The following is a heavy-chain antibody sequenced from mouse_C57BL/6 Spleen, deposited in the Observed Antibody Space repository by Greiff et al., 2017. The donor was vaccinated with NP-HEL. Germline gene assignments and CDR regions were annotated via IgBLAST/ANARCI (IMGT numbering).Heavy chain of an antibody. CDR3: ARGRRRFDY. Sequence: QVQLQQPGAELVMPGASVKLSCKASGYTFTSYWMHWVKQRPGQGLEWIGEIDPSDSYTNYNQKFKGKSTLTVDKSSSTAYMQLSSLTSEDSAVYYCARGRRRFDYWGQGTTLTVSS. CDR2: IDPSDSYT. CDR1: GYTFTSYW. V-gene: IGHV1-69*01. J-gene: IGHJ2*01.